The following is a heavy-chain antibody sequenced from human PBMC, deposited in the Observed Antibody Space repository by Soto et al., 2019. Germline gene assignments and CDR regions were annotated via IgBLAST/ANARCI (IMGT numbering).Heavy chain of an antibody. V-gene: IGHV1-69*13. CDR1: GGTFSSYA. Sequence: GASVKVSCKASGGTFSSYAISWVRQAPGQGLEWMGGIIPIFGTANYAQKFQGRVTITADESTSTAYMGLSSLRSEVTAVYYCAIGEDGYNQFDYGGQGTLVTVS. CDR2: IIPIFGTA. D-gene: IGHD5-12*01. CDR3: AIGEDGYNQFDY. J-gene: IGHJ4*02.